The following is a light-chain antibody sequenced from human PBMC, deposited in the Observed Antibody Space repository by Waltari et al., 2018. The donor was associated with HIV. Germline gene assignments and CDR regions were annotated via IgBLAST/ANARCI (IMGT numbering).Light chain of an antibody. CDR2: RDV. CDR1: ILGRRY. Sequence: SYELTQPPSVSVSPGQTASIACSGDILGRRYASWYQQKPGQSPVLVIYRDVKRPSGIPERFSGSNSGNTATLTITGAQAMDEADYYCQTWDTSSYFFGSGTKVTVL. V-gene: IGLV3-1*01. CDR3: QTWDTSSYF. J-gene: IGLJ1*01.